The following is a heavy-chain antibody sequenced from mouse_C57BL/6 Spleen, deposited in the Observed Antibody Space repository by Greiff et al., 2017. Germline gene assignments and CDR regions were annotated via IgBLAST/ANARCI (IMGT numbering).Heavy chain of an antibody. CDR1: GYSITSGYY. V-gene: IGHV3-6*01. CDR2: ISYDGSN. Sequence: EVKLVESGPGLVKPSQSLSLTCSVTGYSITSGYYWNWIRQFPGNKLEWMGYISYDGSNNYNPTLKNRISIPRDTSKNQFFLKLNSVTTEDTATYYCAREADGNYPYFDYWGQGTTLTVSS. D-gene: IGHD2-1*01. J-gene: IGHJ2*01. CDR3: AREADGNYPYFDY.